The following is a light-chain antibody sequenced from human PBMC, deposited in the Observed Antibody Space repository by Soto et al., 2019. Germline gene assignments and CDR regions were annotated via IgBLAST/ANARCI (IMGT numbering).Light chain of an antibody. V-gene: IGKV3-11*01. J-gene: IGKJ4*01. CDR1: QSVNIY. CDR2: DTS. CDR3: QHRDNWPPRAT. Sequence: EVVLTQSPATLSLSPGERATLPCRASQSVNIYLAWYQQRPGQAPRLLIYDTSTRATGIPARFSGSGSGTDFTLTISSLEPEDFAVYYCQHRDNWPPRATFGGGTKVEVQ.